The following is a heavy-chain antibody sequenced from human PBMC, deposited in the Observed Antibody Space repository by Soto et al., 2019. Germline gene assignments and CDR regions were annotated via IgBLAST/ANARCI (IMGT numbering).Heavy chain of an antibody. CDR3: ARFTNSYYYHYGMDV. CDR1: GYTFTSYY. CDR2: INPSGGST. J-gene: IGHJ6*02. V-gene: IGHV1-46*01. D-gene: IGHD3-3*01. Sequence: ASVKVSCKASGYTFTSYYMHWVRQAPGQGLEWMGIINPSGGSTCYAQKFQGRVTMTRDTSTSTVYMELSSLRSEDTAVYYFARFTNSYYYHYGMDVWGQGTTVTVSS.